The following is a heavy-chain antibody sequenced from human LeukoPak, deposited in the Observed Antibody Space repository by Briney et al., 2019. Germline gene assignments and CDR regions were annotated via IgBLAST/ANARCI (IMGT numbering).Heavy chain of an antibody. J-gene: IGHJ4*02. V-gene: IGHV3-23*01. D-gene: IGHD3-22*01. Sequence: GGSLRLSCAASGFTFSSYAMSWVRQAPGKGLEWVSAISGSGGSTYYADSVKGRFTISRDNSKNTLYLQMNSLRAEDTAVYYCAKPLANYYDSSGYYYFDYWGQGTLVTVSS. CDR1: GFTFSSYA. CDR3: AKPLANYYDSSGYYYFDY. CDR2: ISGSGGST.